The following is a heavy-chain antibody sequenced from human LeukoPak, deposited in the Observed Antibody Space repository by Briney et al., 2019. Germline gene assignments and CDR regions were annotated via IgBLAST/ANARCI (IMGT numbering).Heavy chain of an antibody. V-gene: IGHV4-59*08. CDR3: ARHESAVGALFY. Sequence: SETLSLTCTVSGGSISRYYWSWIRQPPGKGLEWIGYIYSTGSTNSNPSLKSRVTISVDTSKNHFSLKLTSVTAADTAVYYCARHESAVGALFYWGQGSQVTVSS. CDR1: GGSISRYY. J-gene: IGHJ4*02. CDR2: IYSTGST. D-gene: IGHD1-26*01.